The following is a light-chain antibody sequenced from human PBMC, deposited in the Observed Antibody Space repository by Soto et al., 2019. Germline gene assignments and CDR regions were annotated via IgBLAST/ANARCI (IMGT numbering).Light chain of an antibody. J-gene: IGLJ3*02. CDR3: SSYTNLNTRV. Sequence: QSVLTQPASVSGSPGQSITISCTGTSSDVGGYNSVSWYQQHPGRAPQLMIYEVSNRPSGVSNRFSGSKSGNTASLTISGLHAEDEADYYCSSYTNLNTRVFGGGTKLTVL. V-gene: IGLV2-14*01. CDR1: SSDVGGYNS. CDR2: EVS.